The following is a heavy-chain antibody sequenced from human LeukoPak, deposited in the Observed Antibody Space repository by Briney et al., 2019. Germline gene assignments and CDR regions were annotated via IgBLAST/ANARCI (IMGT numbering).Heavy chain of an antibody. CDR3: ARGVTGIYYYYYMDT. CDR1: GYTFTGYY. Sequence: ASVKVSCKASGYTFTGYYMHWVRQAPGQGLEGMGWINPNSGGTNYAQKFQGRVTMTRDTSISTAYMELSRLSSDDTAVYYCARGVTGIYYYYYMDTWGKGTTVTVSS. V-gene: IGHV1-2*02. CDR2: INPNSGGT. D-gene: IGHD3-10*01. J-gene: IGHJ6*03.